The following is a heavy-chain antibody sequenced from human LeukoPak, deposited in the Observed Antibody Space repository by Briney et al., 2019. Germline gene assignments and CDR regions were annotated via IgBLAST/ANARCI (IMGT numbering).Heavy chain of an antibody. Sequence: SETLSLTCAVYGGSFSGYYWSWIRQPPGKGLEWIGEINHSGSTYYNPSLKSRVTISVDTSKNQFSLKLSSVTAADTAVYYCARRQLRYFDYWGQGTLVTVSS. V-gene: IGHV4-34*01. D-gene: IGHD2-2*01. CDR3: ARRQLRYFDY. J-gene: IGHJ4*02. CDR2: INHSGST. CDR1: GGSFSGYY.